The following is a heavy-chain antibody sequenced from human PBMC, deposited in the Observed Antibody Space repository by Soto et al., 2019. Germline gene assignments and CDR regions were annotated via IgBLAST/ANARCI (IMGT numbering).Heavy chain of an antibody. CDR1: GGAISTYY. CDR3: ARGQRFSDWFDP. Sequence: SETLSLTCTVSGGAISTYYWTWIRQPAGKGLEWIGRIYSSGSTKYNPSLQSRVTMSLXXXXXXFXLXLXXXTAAXTAVYYCARGQRFSDWFDPWGQGTLVTAPQ. J-gene: IGHJ5*02. CDR2: IYSSGST. D-gene: IGHD3-3*01. V-gene: IGHV4-4*07.